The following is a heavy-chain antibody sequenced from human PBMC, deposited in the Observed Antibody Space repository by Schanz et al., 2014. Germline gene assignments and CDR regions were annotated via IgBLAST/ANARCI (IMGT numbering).Heavy chain of an antibody. CDR2: ISSGGTTT. D-gene: IGHD4-17*01. J-gene: IGHJ6*03. CDR3: ARAPVTVGPYHYYMDV. CDR1: GFIFSDYY. V-gene: IGHV3-11*01. Sequence: QVQLVESGGGLVKPGGSLRLSCAASGFIFSDYYMAWIRQAPGKGPEYVSYISSGGTTTYHSDSVKGRFTISRDNFKGALYLQMSSLRAEDTAVYYCARAPVTVGPYHYYMDVWGKGTTVTVSS.